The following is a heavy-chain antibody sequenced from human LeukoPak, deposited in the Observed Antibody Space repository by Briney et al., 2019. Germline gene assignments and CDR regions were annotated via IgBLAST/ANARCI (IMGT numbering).Heavy chain of an antibody. J-gene: IGHJ4*02. Sequence: ASVKVSCKASGYTFTGYYMHWVRQAPGQGLEWMGWINPNSGGTNYAQKFQGRVTMTRDTSISTAYMELSRLRSDDTAVYYCARISARTSAVVVRGGPDYWGQGTLVTVSS. CDR3: ARISARTSAVVVRGGPDY. V-gene: IGHV1-2*02. CDR2: INPNSGGT. D-gene: IGHD3-22*01. CDR1: GYTFTGYY.